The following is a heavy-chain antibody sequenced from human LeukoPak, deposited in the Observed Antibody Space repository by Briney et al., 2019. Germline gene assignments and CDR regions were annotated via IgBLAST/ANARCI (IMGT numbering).Heavy chain of an antibody. CDR2: INNDGSST. CDR1: GFTFRNYW. V-gene: IGHV3-74*01. Sequence: GGSLRLSCAASGFTFRNYWMHWVRQAPGKGLLWVSFINNDGSSTSYADSAKGRFTISRDNAKNSLYLQMNSLRAEDTAVYYCAGGESEYSSSGDFAYWGQGTLVTVSS. J-gene: IGHJ4*02. D-gene: IGHD6-6*01. CDR3: AGGESEYSSSGDFAY.